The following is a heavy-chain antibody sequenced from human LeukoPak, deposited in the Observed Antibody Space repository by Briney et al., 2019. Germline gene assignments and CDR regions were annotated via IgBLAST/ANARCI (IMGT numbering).Heavy chain of an antibody. CDR3: ARKEWELHAFDI. CDR1: GFRFANYW. J-gene: IGHJ3*02. CDR2: IKQDGLEK. Sequence: PGGSLRLSCAASGFRFANYWMNWVRQAPGKGLEWVANIKQDGLEKYYVDSVKGRFTISRDNAKNSLYLQMNSLRAEDTAVYYCARKEWELHAFDIWGQGTMVTVSS. V-gene: IGHV3-7*01. D-gene: IGHD1-26*01.